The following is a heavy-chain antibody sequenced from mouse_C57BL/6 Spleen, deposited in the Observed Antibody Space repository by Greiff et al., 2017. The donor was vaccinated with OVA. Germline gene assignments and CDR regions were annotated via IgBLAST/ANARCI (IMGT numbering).Heavy chain of an antibody. V-gene: IGHV1-81*01. CDR1: GYTFTSYG. CDR2: IYPRSGNT. CDR3: ARQDYGSSYPFAY. J-gene: IGHJ3*01. D-gene: IGHD1-1*01. Sequence: QVQLQQSGAELARPGASVKLSCKASGYTFTSYGISWVKQRTGQGLEWIGEIYPRSGNTYYNEKFKGKATLTADKSSSTAYMELRSLTSEDSAVYFCARQDYGSSYPFAYWGQGTLVTVSA.